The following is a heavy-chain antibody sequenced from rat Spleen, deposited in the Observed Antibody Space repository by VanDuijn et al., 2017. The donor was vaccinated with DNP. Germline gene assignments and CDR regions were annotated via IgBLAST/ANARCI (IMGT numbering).Heavy chain of an antibody. CDR3: ARGNDDYYPNWYFDF. CDR1: GHSITSHY. D-gene: IGHD1-12*03. Sequence: EVQLQESGPGLVKPSQSLSLTCSVTGHSITSHYWGWIRQFPGNKLEWIGHISYSGRTTYNPSLKSRISITRNTSNNQFFLQLKSVTTEDTATYYCARGNDDYYPNWYFDFWGPGTMVTVSS. V-gene: IGHV3-1*01. CDR2: ISYSGRT. J-gene: IGHJ1*01.